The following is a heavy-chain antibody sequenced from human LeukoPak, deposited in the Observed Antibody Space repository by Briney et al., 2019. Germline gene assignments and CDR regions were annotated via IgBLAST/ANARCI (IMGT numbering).Heavy chain of an antibody. CDR2: IIPIFGTA. Sequence: SVKVSCKASGGTFSSYAISRVRQAPGQGLEWMGGIIPIFGTANYAQKFQGRVTITTDESTCTAYMELSSLRSEDTAVYYCARSLDSSGYYCDYWGQGTLVTVSS. V-gene: IGHV1-69*05. J-gene: IGHJ4*02. CDR1: GGTFSSYA. D-gene: IGHD3-22*01. CDR3: ARSLDSSGYYCDY.